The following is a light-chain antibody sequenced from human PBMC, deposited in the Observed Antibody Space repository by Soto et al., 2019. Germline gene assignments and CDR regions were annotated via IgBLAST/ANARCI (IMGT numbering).Light chain of an antibody. J-gene: IGLJ3*02. Sequence: QSVLTQPASVSGSPGQSITISCTGTSWDVGGYDYVSWYQQFPGKAPKLKIYGVSNRPSGVSNRFSASKSGNAASLTISGLQAEDEADYYCSSYTGSRTVVFGGGTKLTVL. V-gene: IGLV2-14*01. CDR2: GVS. CDR1: SWDVGGYDY. CDR3: SSYTGSRTVV.